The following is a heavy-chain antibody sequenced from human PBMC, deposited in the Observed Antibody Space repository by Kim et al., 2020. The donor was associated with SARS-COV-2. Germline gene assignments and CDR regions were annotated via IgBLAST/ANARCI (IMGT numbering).Heavy chain of an antibody. V-gene: IGHV5-10-1*01. CDR2: IDPSDSYT. J-gene: IGHJ6*02. CDR1: GYSFTSYW. CDR3: ARRAGAHTRDYYSYGMDV. Sequence: GESLKISCKGSGYSFTSYWISWVRQMPGKGLEWMGRIDPSDSYTNYSPSFQGHVTISADKSISTAYRQWSSLKASDTAMYYCARRAGAHTRDYYSYGMDVWGQGTTVTVSS. D-gene: IGHD3-10*01.